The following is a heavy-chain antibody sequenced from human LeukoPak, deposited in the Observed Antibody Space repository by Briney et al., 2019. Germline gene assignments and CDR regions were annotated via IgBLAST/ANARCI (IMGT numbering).Heavy chain of an antibody. V-gene: IGHV1-18*01. Sequence: ASVKVSCKASGYTFTSYGISWVRQAPGQGLEWMGWISAYNGNTNYAQKLQGRVTMTTDTSTSTAYMELRSLRPDDTAVYYCARREADGYYYGMDVWGQGTTVTVSS. J-gene: IGHJ6*02. CDR3: ARREADGYYYGMDV. CDR1: GYTFTSYG. CDR2: ISAYNGNT. D-gene: IGHD5-24*01.